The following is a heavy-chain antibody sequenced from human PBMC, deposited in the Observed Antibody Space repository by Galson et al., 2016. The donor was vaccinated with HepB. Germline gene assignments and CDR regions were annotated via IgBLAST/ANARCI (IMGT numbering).Heavy chain of an antibody. CDR2: ISSSSGVL. D-gene: IGHD1-26*01. J-gene: IGHJ4*02. CDR1: GFTFGSFS. Sequence: SLRLSCAASGFTFGSFSMNWVRQAPGKGLEWVSYISSSSGVLYYPDSVKGRFTISRDNAKNSLYLQMNSLRDEDTAVYYCARDLHSGAYTFDYWGQGTLVTVSS. V-gene: IGHV3-48*02. CDR3: ARDLHSGAYTFDY.